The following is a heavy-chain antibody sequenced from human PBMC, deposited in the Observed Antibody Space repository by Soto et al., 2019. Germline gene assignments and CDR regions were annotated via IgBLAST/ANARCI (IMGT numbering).Heavy chain of an antibody. CDR2: VNPTGGST. Sequence: QVQLVQSGAEVKKPGASVRVSCKASGYTFTSYYIHWVRQAPGQGLEWMAIVNPTGGSTNYAQKFQGRVTVTFDTSTSTVFMELNRLRYEDTAVYYCARHLAAGDSWGKGSLVNVSS. J-gene: IGHJ4*02. CDR1: GYTFTSYY. V-gene: IGHV1-46*03. CDR3: ARHLAAGDS. D-gene: IGHD6-25*01.